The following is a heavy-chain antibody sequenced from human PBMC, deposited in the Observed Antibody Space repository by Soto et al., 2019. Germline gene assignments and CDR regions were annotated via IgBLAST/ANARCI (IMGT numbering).Heavy chain of an antibody. V-gene: IGHV1-8*01. CDR3: ARVKGRRDHLLPTNYYYYYGMDV. CDR1: GYTFTSYD. Sequence: ASVKVSCKASGYTFTSYDIYGVRQASGQGLEWMGWMNPNSGNTGYAQKFQGRVTMTRNTSISTAYMELSSMRSEDTAVYYCARVKGRRDHLLPTNYYYYYGMDVWGQGTTVTVSS. D-gene: IGHD2-2*01. J-gene: IGHJ6*02. CDR2: MNPNSGNT.